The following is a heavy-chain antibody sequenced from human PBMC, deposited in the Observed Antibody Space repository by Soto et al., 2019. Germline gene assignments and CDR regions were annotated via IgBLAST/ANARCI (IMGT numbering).Heavy chain of an antibody. CDR3: AKQRTTVTTSFDY. V-gene: IGHV3-23*01. J-gene: IGHJ4*02. CDR2: ISGYGGST. Sequence: EVQLLESGGGLEQPGGSLTVSCAASGFTFGAHPMSWVRLAPGKGLEWVSTISGYGGSTYYPDSLKGRFIISRDSSKNTLYLQITTLRAEDTAIYFCAKQRTTVTTSFDYWGQGTLVTVSS. D-gene: IGHD4-17*01. CDR1: GFTFGAHP.